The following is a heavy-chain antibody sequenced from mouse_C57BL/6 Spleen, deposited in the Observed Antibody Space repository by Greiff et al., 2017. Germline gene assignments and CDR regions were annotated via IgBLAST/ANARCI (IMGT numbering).Heavy chain of an antibody. CDR3: ARSGIDDGYFFCAMDY. CDR1: GYTFTDYY. D-gene: IGHD2-3*01. J-gene: IGHJ4*01. Sequence: VQLKQSGPELVKPGASVKISCKASGYTFTDYYMNWVKQSHGKSLEWIGDINPNNGGTSYNHTFKGQATLTVDKSSSTTYMELRSLTSEYSAVYYCARSGIDDGYFFCAMDYWGQGTSVTVSA. V-gene: IGHV1-26*01. CDR2: INPNNGGT.